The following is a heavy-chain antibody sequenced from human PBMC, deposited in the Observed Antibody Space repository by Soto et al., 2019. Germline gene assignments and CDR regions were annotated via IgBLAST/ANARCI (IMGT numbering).Heavy chain of an antibody. J-gene: IGHJ4*02. D-gene: IGHD2-8*01. CDR1: GDSISSSTYF. V-gene: IGHV4-39*01. CDR3: VRQLGDGYFDY. CDR2: FYYSGSA. Sequence: QLQLQESGPGLVKPSETLSLTCTVSGDSISSSTYFWGWVRQPPGQGLEWIGGFYYSGSASYNPALKSRVIRSVETSKKHFALKLSSVTAADTAVYYCVRQLGDGYFDYWGQGNLVTVSS.